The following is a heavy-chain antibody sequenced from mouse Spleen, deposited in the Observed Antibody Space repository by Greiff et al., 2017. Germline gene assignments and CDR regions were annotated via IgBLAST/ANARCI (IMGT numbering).Heavy chain of an antibody. CDR2: ISSGSSTI. CDR1: GFTFSDYG. D-gene: IGHD1-1*01. CDR3: AKAPYYGKGIYYAMDY. Sequence: EVMLVESGGGLVKPGGSLKLSCAASGFTFSDYGMHWVRQAPEKGLEWVAYISSGSSTIYYADTVKGRFTISRDNAKNTLFLQMTSLRSEDTAMYYCAKAPYYGKGIYYAMDYWGQGTSVTVSS. V-gene: IGHV5-17*01. J-gene: IGHJ4*01.